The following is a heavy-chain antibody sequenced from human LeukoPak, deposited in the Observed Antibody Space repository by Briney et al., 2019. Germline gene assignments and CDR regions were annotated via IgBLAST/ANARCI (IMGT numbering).Heavy chain of an antibody. CDR1: GGSIINHY. D-gene: IGHD6-6*01. V-gene: IGHV4-4*07. Sequence: SETLSLTCTVSGGSIINHYWSWIRQPAGEGLEWIGRIYSGGTSKYNPSLESRVTMSVDTSKNQFSLKLSSVTAADTAFYYCAKDPVEYSSSNWFDPWGQGTLVTVSS. CDR2: IYSGGTS. J-gene: IGHJ5*02. CDR3: AKDPVEYSSSNWFDP.